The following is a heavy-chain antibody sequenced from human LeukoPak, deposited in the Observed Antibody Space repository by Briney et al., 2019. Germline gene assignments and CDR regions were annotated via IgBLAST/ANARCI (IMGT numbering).Heavy chain of an antibody. CDR2: ISYDGSNK. Sequence: GGSLRLSCAASGFTFSSYSMNWVRQAPGKGLEWVAVISYDGSNKYYADSVKGRFTISRDNSKNTLYLQMNSLRAEDTAVYYCARGLSPIAVAGTGRYNWFDPWGQGTLVTVSS. CDR3: ARGLSPIAVAGTGRYNWFDP. CDR1: GFTFSSYS. J-gene: IGHJ5*02. D-gene: IGHD6-19*01. V-gene: IGHV3-30*03.